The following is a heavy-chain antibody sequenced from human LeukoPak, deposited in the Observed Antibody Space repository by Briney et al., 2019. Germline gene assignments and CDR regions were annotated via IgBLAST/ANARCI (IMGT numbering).Heavy chain of an antibody. CDR1: GGSISSGGYS. V-gene: IGHV4-30-2*01. Sequence: ASETLSLTCAVSGGSISSGGYSWSWIRQPPGKGLEWIGYIYHSGSTYYNPSLKSRVTISVDRSKNQFSLKLGSVTAADTAVYYCARAYDSSGRANDAFDIWGQGTMVTVSS. D-gene: IGHD3-22*01. J-gene: IGHJ3*02. CDR3: ARAYDSSGRANDAFDI. CDR2: IYHSGST.